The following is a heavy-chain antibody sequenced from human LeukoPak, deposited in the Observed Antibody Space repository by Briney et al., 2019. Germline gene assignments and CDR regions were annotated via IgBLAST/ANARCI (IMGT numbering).Heavy chain of an antibody. CDR2: ISYDGSSK. Sequence: GGSLRLSCAASGFTFSSYAMHWVRQAPGKGLEWVAVISYDGSSKYYADSVKGRFTISRDNSKNTLYLQMNSLRAEDTAVYYCARDFSFHSSSSEANWFDPWGQGTLVTVSS. J-gene: IGHJ5*02. D-gene: IGHD6-6*01. CDR1: GFTFSSYA. V-gene: IGHV3-30-3*01. CDR3: ARDFSFHSSSSEANWFDP.